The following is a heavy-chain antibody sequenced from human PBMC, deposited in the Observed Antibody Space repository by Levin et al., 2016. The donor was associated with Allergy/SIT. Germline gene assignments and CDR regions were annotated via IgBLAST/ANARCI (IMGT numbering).Heavy chain of an antibody. CDR3: ARERVYGDYYFDY. Sequence: LSLTCAASGFTFSSYGMHWVRQAPGKGLEWVAVISYDGSNKYYADSVKGRFTISRDNSKNTLYLQMNSLRAEDTAVYYCARERVYGDYYFDYWGQGTLVTVSS. V-gene: IGHV3-30*03. D-gene: IGHD4-17*01. J-gene: IGHJ4*02. CDR2: ISYDGSNK. CDR1: GFTFSSYG.